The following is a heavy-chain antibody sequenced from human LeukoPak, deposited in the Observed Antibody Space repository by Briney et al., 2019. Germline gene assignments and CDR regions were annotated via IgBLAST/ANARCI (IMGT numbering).Heavy chain of an antibody. Sequence: GRSLRLSCAASGFTFSSYAMHWVRQAPGKGLEWVAVISYDGSNKHYADSVKGRFTISRDNSKNTLYLQMNSLRAEDTAVYYCASLHSGSYRDFDYWGQGTLVTVSS. J-gene: IGHJ4*02. D-gene: IGHD1-26*01. CDR3: ASLHSGSYRDFDY. CDR2: ISYDGSNK. V-gene: IGHV3-30*04. CDR1: GFTFSSYA.